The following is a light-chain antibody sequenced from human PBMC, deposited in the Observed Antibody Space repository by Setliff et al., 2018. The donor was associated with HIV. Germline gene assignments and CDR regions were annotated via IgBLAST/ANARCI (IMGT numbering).Light chain of an antibody. CDR1: TSDVGGYNY. J-gene: IGLJ1*01. CDR2: DVT. Sequence: QSALAQPASVSGSPGQSITISCTGTTSDVGGYNYVSWYQQHPGKAPKLMIYDVTNRPSGISDRFSGSKSANTASLTISGLQADDEADYYCSSYTSNYLYVFGTGTKV. CDR3: SSYTSNYLYV. V-gene: IGLV2-14*03.